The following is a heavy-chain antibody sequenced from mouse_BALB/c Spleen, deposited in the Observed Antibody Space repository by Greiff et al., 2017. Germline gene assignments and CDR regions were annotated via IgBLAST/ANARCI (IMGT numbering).Heavy chain of an antibody. V-gene: IGHV5-12-1*01. CDR2: ISSGGGST. CDR3: ARHYYGSEVYYAMDY. Sequence: EVKVVESGGGLVKPGGSLKLSCAASGFAFSSYDMSWVRQTPEKRLEWVAYISSGGGSTYYPDTVKGRFTISRDNAKNTLYLQMSSLKSEDTAMYYCARHYYGSEVYYAMDYWGQGTSVTVSS. CDR1: GFAFSSYD. J-gene: IGHJ4*01. D-gene: IGHD1-1*01.